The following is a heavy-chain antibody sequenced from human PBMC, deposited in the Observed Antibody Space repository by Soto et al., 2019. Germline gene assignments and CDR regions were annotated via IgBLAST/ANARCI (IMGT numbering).Heavy chain of an antibody. CDR3: ARLRGYNYGHCDY. D-gene: IGHD5-18*01. J-gene: IGHJ4*02. V-gene: IGHV4-39*01. CDR2: IYHSGSV. Sequence: QLQLQESGPGLVNPSETLSLNCAVSGGSISTNFYYWGWIRQPPGKGLEWIGSIYHSGSVYYNPSLRSRATISVDTSKNQLSLKLSSVTAADTAVYYCARLRGYNYGHCDYWGQGILVTVSS. CDR1: GGSISTNFYY.